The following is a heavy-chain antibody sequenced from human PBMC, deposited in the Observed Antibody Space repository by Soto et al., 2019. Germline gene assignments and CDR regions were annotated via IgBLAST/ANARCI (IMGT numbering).Heavy chain of an antibody. Sequence: GGSLRLSCAASGFTFSSYWMHWVRQAPGKGLVWVSRINSDGSSTSYADSVKGRFTISRDNAKNTLYLQMNSLRAEDTAVYYCARGPDYSNYRYGMDVWGQGTTVTVSS. D-gene: IGHD4-4*01. J-gene: IGHJ6*02. CDR3: ARGPDYSNYRYGMDV. V-gene: IGHV3-74*01. CDR2: INSDGSST. CDR1: GFTFSSYW.